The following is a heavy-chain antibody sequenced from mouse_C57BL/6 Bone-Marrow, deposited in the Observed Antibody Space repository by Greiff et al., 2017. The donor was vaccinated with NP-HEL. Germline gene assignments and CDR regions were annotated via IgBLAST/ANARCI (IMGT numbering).Heavy chain of an antibody. CDR2: ISDGGSYT. V-gene: IGHV5-4*03. D-gene: IGHD3-1*01. CDR1: GFTFGSFA. CDR3: ARMDTRAFDV. J-gene: IGHJ1*03. Sequence: EVKLVESGGGLVKPGGSLNLSCAASGFTFGSFAMSWVRQTPERRLEWVATISDGGSYTYYPDNVKGRFTISRDNAKNNLYLQMSHLKSEDTAMYYCARMDTRAFDVWGTGTTVTVSS.